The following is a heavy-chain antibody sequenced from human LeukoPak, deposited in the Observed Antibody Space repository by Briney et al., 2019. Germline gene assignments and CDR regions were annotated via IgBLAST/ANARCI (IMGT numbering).Heavy chain of an antibody. D-gene: IGHD3-10*02. CDR3: AELGIAMIGGV. J-gene: IGHJ6*04. V-gene: IGHV3-23*01. CDR1: GFTFRNYG. CDR2: ISPGGDAT. Sequence: GGSLRLSCAASGFTFRNYGMSWVRQAPGKGLEWVSAISPGGDATYYTDSVKGRFTISRDNAKNSLYLQMNSLRAEDTAVYYCAELGIAMIGGVWGKGTTVTISS.